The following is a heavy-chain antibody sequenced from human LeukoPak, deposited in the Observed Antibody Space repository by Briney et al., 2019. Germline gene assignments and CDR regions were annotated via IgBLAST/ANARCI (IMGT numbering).Heavy chain of an antibody. V-gene: IGHV4-59*01. CDR2: IYYSGST. D-gene: IGHD2-21*02. CDR3: ARFPYCGGDCQSDAFDI. CDR1: GGSISSYY. Sequence: SETLSLTCTVSGGSISSYYWSWLRQPPGKGLEWIRYIYYSGSTNYNPSLKSRVTISVDTSKNQFSLKLSSVTAGDTAVYYCARFPYCGGDCQSDAFDIWGQGTMVTVSS. J-gene: IGHJ3*02.